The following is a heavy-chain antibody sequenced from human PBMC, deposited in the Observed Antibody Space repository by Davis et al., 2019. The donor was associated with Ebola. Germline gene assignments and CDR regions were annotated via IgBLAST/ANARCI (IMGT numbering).Heavy chain of an antibody. Sequence: GESLKISCAASRFTFSSYAMTWVRQAPGKGLEWVSVISAGGDTTYYSDSVKGRCTISRDNSKNTLYLQVNSLRAEDTAVYYCAKVRDDYWGQGTLVTVSS. V-gene: IGHV3-23*01. CDR3: AKVRDDY. CDR1: RFTFSSYA. CDR2: ISAGGDTT. J-gene: IGHJ4*02.